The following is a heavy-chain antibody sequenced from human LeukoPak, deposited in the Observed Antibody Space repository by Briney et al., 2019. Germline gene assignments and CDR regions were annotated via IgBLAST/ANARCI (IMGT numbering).Heavy chain of an antibody. CDR2: INPKSGDT. V-gene: IGHV1-2*02. CDR1: GYTFTGYH. CDR3: ARPLYDSGSYYNVGWFDP. D-gene: IGHD3-10*01. J-gene: IGHJ5*02. Sequence: GASVKLSCKASGYTFTGYHMHWVRHAPGQGLEWLGWINPKSGDTNYAQKFQGRVTMTRDTSLNTAYMELSRLRSDDTAIYYCARPLYDSGSYYNVGWFDPWGQGTLVTVSS.